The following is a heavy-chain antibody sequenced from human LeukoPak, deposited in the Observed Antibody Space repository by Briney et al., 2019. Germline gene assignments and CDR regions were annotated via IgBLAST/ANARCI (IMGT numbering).Heavy chain of an antibody. CDR3: ARWEIRGTAHKLDY. CDR1: GFTLSSHW. D-gene: IGHD1-7*01. J-gene: IGHJ4*02. CDR2: INQDGSAK. V-gene: IGHV3-7*01. Sequence: GGSLRLSCVASGFTLSSHWMSWVRQAPGKGLEWVANINQDGSAKHFVDSVKGRFTISRDNAKNSMYLQMNSLRAEDTAVYYCARWEIRGTAHKLDYWGQGTLVTVSS.